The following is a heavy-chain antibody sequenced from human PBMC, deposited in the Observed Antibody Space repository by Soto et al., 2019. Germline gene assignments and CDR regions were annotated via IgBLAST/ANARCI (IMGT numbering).Heavy chain of an antibody. Sequence: SETLSLTCTVSGGSISSGDYYRSWIRQPPGKGLEWIGYIYYSGSTYYNPSLKSRVTISVDTSKNQFSLKLSSVTAADTAVYYCARGIAAAGTGWFDPWGQGTLVTV. V-gene: IGHV4-30-4*01. D-gene: IGHD6-13*01. CDR1: GGSISSGDYY. J-gene: IGHJ5*02. CDR3: ARGIAAAGTGWFDP. CDR2: IYYSGST.